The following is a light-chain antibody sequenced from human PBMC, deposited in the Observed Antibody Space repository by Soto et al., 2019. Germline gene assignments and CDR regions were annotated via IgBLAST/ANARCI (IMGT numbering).Light chain of an antibody. CDR2: DVN. CDR3: SSYTTTSTDV. Sequence: QSALTQPASVSGSPGQSITISCTGTSSDLGAYNSVSWYQHHPGRAPKLIIYDVNNRPSGVSNRFSGSKSGNTASLTISGLQAEDEADYYCSSYTTTSTDVFGTGTKLTVL. J-gene: IGLJ1*01. V-gene: IGLV2-14*03. CDR1: SSDLGAYNS.